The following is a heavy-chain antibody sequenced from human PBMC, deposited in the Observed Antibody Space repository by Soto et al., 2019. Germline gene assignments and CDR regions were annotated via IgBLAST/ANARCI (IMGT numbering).Heavy chain of an antibody. D-gene: IGHD1-26*01. V-gene: IGHV4-59*08. CDR2: ISYSGIT. CDR3: AIQKILGATFFDS. J-gene: IGHJ4*02. CDR1: GGSINNYF. Sequence: QVQLQESGPGLVKPSETLSLTCTVSGGSINNYFWSWIRQPPGKGLEWIAYISYSGITHYSPSLESRATISVDTSKNQFFLKLTSMTAADTAVYYCAIQKILGATFFDSWGQGTLVTVSS.